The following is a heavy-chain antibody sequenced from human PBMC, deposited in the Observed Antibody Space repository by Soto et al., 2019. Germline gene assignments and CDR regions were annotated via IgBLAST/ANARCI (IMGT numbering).Heavy chain of an antibody. D-gene: IGHD3-10*01. CDR1: GFTFSSYS. J-gene: IGHJ4*02. CDR3: ARVRARSEYYFDY. V-gene: IGHV3-21*01. CDR2: ISSSSSYI. Sequence: GGSLRLSCAASGFTFSSYSMNWVRQAPGKGLEWVSSISSSSSYIYYADSVKGRFTISRDNAKNSLYLQMNSLRAEDTAVYYCARVRARSEYYFDYWGQGTLVTVSS.